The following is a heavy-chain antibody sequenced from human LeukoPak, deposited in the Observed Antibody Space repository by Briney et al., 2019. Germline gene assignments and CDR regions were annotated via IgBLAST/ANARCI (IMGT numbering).Heavy chain of an antibody. CDR1: GFTFSSYW. CDR3: ARDRDGSGWSPQFDP. J-gene: IGHJ5*02. CDR2: IKQDGSEK. Sequence: GGSLRLSCAASGFTFSSYWMSWVRQAPGKGLEWVANIKQDGSEKYYVDSVKGRFTISRDNAKNSLYLQMNSLRAEDTAVYYCARDRDGSGWSPQFDPWGQGTLVTVSS. V-gene: IGHV3-7*01. D-gene: IGHD6-19*01.